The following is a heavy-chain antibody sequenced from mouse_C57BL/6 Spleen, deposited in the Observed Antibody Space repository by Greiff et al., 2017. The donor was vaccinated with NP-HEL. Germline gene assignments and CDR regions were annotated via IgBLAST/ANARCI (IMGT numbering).Heavy chain of an antibody. CDR2: ISSGSSTI. V-gene: IGHV5-17*01. CDR3: AREDYYGSAWFAY. CDR1: GFTFSDYG. D-gene: IGHD1-1*01. Sequence: EVNVVESGGGLVKPGGSLKLSCAASGFTFSDYGMHWVRQAPEKGLEWVAYISSGSSTIYYADTVKGRFTISRDNAKNTLFLQMTSLRSEDTAMYYCAREDYYGSAWFAYWGQGTLVTVSA. J-gene: IGHJ3*01.